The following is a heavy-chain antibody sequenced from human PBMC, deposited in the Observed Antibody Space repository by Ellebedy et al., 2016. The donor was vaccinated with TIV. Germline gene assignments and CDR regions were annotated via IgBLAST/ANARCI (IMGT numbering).Heavy chain of an antibody. CDR3: ARGVRLADGYSYGLFDY. J-gene: IGHJ4*02. Sequence: PGGSLRLSCEVSGYTFSSYAMSWVRQAPGKGLEWVSSISASGSSPYYADSVKGRFTISRDNSKNTLYLEMNSLRAEDTAVYYCARGVRLADGYSYGLFDYWGQGTLVTVSS. D-gene: IGHD5-18*01. CDR1: GYTFSSYA. CDR2: ISASGSSP. V-gene: IGHV3-23*01.